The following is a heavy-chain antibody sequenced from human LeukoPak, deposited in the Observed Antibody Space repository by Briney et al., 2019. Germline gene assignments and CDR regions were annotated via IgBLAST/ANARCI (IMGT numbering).Heavy chain of an antibody. D-gene: IGHD2-15*01. Sequence: GGSLRLSCEASGFIFSDYWMTWVRQAPGKGLEWVSAISGSGGSTYYADSVKGRFTISRDNSKNTLYLQMNSLRAEDTAVYYCAKDRHGRKGYCSGGSCYLDYWGQGTLVTVSS. CDR1: GFIFSDYW. V-gene: IGHV3-23*01. CDR3: AKDRHGRKGYCSGGSCYLDY. J-gene: IGHJ4*02. CDR2: ISGSGGST.